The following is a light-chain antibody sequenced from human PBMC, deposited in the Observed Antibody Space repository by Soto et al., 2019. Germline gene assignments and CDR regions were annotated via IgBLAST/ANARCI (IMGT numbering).Light chain of an antibody. J-gene: IGKJ4*01. CDR2: AAS. CDR1: QSISSY. Sequence: DIQMTQSPSSLSASVGDRVTITCRASQSISSYLNWYQQKPGKAPKLLIYAASSLQSGVPSRFSGRGSGTDFTLTISSLQPEDFATYYCQQSYSTPLGFGGGTKVEIK. CDR3: QQSYSTPLG. V-gene: IGKV1-39*01.